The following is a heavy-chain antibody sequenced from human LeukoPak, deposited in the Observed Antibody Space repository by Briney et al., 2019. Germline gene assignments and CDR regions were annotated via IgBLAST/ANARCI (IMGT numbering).Heavy chain of an antibody. CDR3: ARLASTVTSPLDY. V-gene: IGHV3-30*04. Sequence: PGGSLRLSCAASGFTFSSYTMHWVRQAPGKGLEWVALILWHGDNPYYADSVQGRFTISRDSSRNTLYLQMNSLRTEDTAEYYCARLASTVTSPLDYWGQGTLVAVSS. D-gene: IGHD4-11*01. J-gene: IGHJ4*02. CDR2: ILWHGDNP. CDR1: GFTFSSYT.